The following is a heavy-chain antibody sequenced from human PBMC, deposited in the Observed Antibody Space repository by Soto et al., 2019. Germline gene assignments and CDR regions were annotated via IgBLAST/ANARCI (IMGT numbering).Heavy chain of an antibody. J-gene: IGHJ4*02. V-gene: IGHV3-23*01. CDR2: INIVGGNT. CDR1: GFTFSNYA. CDR3: TKNYYFDS. Sequence: VQLFESGGGLVQPGGSLRLSCAASGFTFSNYAMSWVRQAPGKALEWVSSINIVGGNTNYADSVRGRFTMSRDDSKNTVFLQMNSLRAEDTAIYYCTKNYYFDSWGQGTLITVSS.